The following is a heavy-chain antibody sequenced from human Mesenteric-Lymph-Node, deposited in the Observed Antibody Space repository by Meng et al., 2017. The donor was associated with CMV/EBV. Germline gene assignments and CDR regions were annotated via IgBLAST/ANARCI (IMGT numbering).Heavy chain of an antibody. CDR2: ISYDGNKQ. Sequence: GESLKISCAASGFSFSRYAMHWVRQAPGKGLEWVALISYDGNKQYYVDSVKSRFTISRDNSKSTLYLLMNSLRPEDTAMYYCSRDQFAGQYSSGSGAFWGQGTLVTVSS. J-gene: IGHJ4*02. CDR3: SRDQFAGQYSSGSGAF. V-gene: IGHV3-30*04. D-gene: IGHD6-25*01. CDR1: GFSFSRYA.